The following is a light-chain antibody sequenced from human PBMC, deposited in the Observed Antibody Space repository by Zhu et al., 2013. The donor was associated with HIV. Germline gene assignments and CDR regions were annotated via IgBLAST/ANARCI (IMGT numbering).Light chain of an antibody. V-gene: IGKV2-24*01. CDR1: QSLVHSNGDTY. J-gene: IGKJ1*01. CDR2: RVS. Sequence: VLTQTPLSLHVVVGQPASISCRSTQSLVHSNGDTYLSWLHQRPGQPPRLLIYRVSDRFPGVPSRVSGSGTGADFTLQISRVEPDDVGVYFCMQGSHLPWTFGQGTKVELK. CDR3: MQGSHLPWT.